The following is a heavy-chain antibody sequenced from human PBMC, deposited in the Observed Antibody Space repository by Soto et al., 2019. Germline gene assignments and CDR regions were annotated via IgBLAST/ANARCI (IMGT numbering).Heavy chain of an antibody. CDR2: ISGSGGGT. Sequence: SLRLSCAASGFTFSSCAMSWVRQAPGKGLEWVSGISGSGGGTYYADSVKGRFTISRDNSKNTLYLQMNSLRAEDTAVYYCAKDRSRSYGSGYPLGYFDYWGQGTLVTVSS. CDR1: GFTFSSCA. V-gene: IGHV3-23*01. J-gene: IGHJ4*02. CDR3: AKDRSRSYGSGYPLGYFDY. D-gene: IGHD3-22*01.